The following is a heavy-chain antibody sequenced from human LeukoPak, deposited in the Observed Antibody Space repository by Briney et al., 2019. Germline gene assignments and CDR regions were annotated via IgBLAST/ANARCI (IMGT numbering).Heavy chain of an antibody. CDR1: GFTFSDYY. V-gene: IGHV3-11*05. Sequence: GGSLRLSCAASGFTFSDYYMRWIRQAPGKGLEWVSYITSSSSYINYADSVKGRFAISRDNAKNSLYLQMNSLRADDTAVYYCARERLGELSYHDYWGQGTLVTVSS. D-gene: IGHD3-16*02. CDR2: ITSSSSYI. CDR3: ARERLGELSYHDY. J-gene: IGHJ4*02.